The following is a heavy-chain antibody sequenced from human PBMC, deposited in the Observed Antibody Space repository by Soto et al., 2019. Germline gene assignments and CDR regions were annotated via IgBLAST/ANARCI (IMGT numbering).Heavy chain of an antibody. V-gene: IGHV5-51*01. J-gene: IGHJ4*02. CDR3: ARLGFPGAIYFDS. CDR1: GYNFTTFW. Sequence: GESLKISCKGSGYNFTTFWIGWVRQVPGKGLEWMGIIYPGDSETKYSPDFEGQVTISADRSTNTAYLQWRSLRASDTAMYYCARLGFPGAIYFDSWGQGTLVTVSS. CDR2: IYPGDSET.